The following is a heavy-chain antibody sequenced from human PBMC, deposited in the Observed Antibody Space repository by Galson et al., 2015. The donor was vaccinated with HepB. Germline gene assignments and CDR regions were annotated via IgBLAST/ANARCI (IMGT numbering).Heavy chain of an antibody. Sequence: SVKVSCKASGYTFTSYYMHWVRQAPGQGLEWMGIINPSGGSTSYAQKFQGRVTMTRDTSTSTVYMELSSLRSEDTAVYYCARGEIVVVVAATLPFDYWGQGTLVTVSS. CDR3: ARGEIVVVVAATLPFDY. CDR1: GYTFTSYY. CDR2: INPSGGST. V-gene: IGHV1-46*03. D-gene: IGHD2-15*01. J-gene: IGHJ4*02.